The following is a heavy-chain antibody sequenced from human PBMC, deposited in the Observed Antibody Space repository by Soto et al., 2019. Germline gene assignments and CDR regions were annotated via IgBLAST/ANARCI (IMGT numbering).Heavy chain of an antibody. CDR2: ISAYNGNT. V-gene: IGHV1-18*04. CDR1: GYTFTSYG. CDR3: ARDSIAAAGMTTNFDS. J-gene: IGHJ4*02. D-gene: IGHD6-13*01. Sequence: QVQLVQSGAEVKKPGASVKVSCKASGYTFTSYGISWVRQAPGQGLEWMGWISAYNGNTNYAQKLQGRVTMTTDTATRTANMELRSLRSDDTAVYYCARDSIAAAGMTTNFDSWGKGTLVTVSS.